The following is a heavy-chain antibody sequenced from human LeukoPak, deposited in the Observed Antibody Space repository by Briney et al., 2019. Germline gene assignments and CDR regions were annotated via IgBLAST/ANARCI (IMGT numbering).Heavy chain of an antibody. CDR2: IHHRGLS. J-gene: IGHJ4*02. CDR3: ATKPNSLSYFDN. CDR1: GGSITSGDYY. V-gene: IGHV4-31*11. D-gene: IGHD1-14*01. Sequence: PSETLSLTCAVSGGSITSGDYYWSWIRRHPGKGLEWIGYIHHRGLSYYNPSLESRISLSIDTSQNQVSLKLSSVTAADTAVYYRATKPNSLSYFDNWGQGTLATVSS.